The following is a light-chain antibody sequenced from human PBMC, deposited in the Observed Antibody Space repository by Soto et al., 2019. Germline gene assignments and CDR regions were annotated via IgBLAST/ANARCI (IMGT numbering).Light chain of an antibody. CDR3: SSYTSSSTQV. V-gene: IGLV2-14*01. CDR1: SSDVAGYNY. J-gene: IGLJ1*01. CDR2: DVS. Sequence: QSALTQPASVSGSPGQSITISCTGSSSDVAGYNYVSWYQQHPGKAPKLMIYDVSNRPSGVSNRFSGSKSGNTASLTISGLQAEDEADYYCSSYTSSSTQVFWTGTKFTVL.